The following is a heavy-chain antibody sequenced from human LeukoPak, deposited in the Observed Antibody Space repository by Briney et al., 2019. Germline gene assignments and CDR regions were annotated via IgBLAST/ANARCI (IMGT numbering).Heavy chain of an antibody. CDR1: GGSISSSSYY. J-gene: IGHJ4*02. V-gene: IGHV4-39*01. D-gene: IGHD3-3*01. CDR2: IYYSGST. CDR3: AGSSLFGVVTDFDY. Sequence: PSETLSLTCTVSGGSISSSSYYWGWIRQPPGKGLEWIGSIYYSGSTYYNPSLKSRVTISVDTSKNQFSLKLSSVTAADTAVYYCAGSSLFGVVTDFDYWGQGTLVTVSS.